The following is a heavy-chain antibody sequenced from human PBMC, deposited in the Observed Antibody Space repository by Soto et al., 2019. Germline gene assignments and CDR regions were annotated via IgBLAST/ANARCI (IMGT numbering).Heavy chain of an antibody. D-gene: IGHD5-18*01. V-gene: IGHV4-59*01. CDR2: IYDSGST. CDR1: GGSINNYY. CDR3: AREHGFSYGLNYFDP. Sequence: SETLSLTCTVPGGSINNYYWSWIRQPPGKGLEWIGYIYDSGSTNYNPSLKSRVTMSVDTSKNQFSLNLSSVTAADTAVYYCAREHGFSYGLNYFDPWGQGTLVTVSS. J-gene: IGHJ5*02.